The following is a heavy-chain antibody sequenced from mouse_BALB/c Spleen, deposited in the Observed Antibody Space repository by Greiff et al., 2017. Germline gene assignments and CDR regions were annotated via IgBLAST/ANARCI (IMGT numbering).Heavy chain of an antibody. V-gene: IGHV5-17*02. CDR2: ISSGSSTI. CDR3: ARIRYYYGSSPYAMDY. J-gene: IGHJ4*01. CDR1: GFPFSSFG. D-gene: IGHD1-1*01. Sequence: VMLVGSGGGLVQPGGSRKLSCAASGFPFSSFGMPWVRQAPEKGLEWVAYISSGSSTIYYADTVKGRFTISRDNPKNTLFLQMTSLRSEDTAMYYCARIRYYYGSSPYAMDYWGQGTSVTVSS.